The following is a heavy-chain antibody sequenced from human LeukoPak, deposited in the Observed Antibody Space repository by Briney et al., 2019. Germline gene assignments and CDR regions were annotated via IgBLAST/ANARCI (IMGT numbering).Heavy chain of an antibody. CDR1: GGSISSSSYY. D-gene: IGHD3-10*01. V-gene: IGHV4-61*05. J-gene: IGHJ6*02. CDR2: IYYSGNT. CDR3: ARLRSTYRGSLYYSGMDV. Sequence: PSETLSLTCTVSGGSISSSSYYWGWICQPPGKGLEWIGDIYYSGNTKYKPSLKSRVTISVDTAKNQFSLKVTSVTAADTAVYYCARLRSTYRGSLYYSGMDVWGQGTSVTVSS.